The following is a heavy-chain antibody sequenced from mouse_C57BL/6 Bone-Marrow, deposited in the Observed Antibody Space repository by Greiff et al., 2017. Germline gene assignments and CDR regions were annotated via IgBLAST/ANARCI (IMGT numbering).Heavy chain of an antibody. J-gene: IGHJ1*03. CDR2: INPGSGGT. CDR1: GYAFTNYL. D-gene: IGHD1-1*01. V-gene: IGHV1-54*01. CDR3: ARGYYGSSYWYFDV. Sequence: QVQLQQSGAELVRPGTSVKVSCKASGYAFTNYLIAWVKQRPGQGLAWIGVINPGSGGTNYNEKFKGKATLTADKSSSTAYMQLSSLTSEDSAVYFCARGYYGSSYWYFDVWGTGTTVTVSS.